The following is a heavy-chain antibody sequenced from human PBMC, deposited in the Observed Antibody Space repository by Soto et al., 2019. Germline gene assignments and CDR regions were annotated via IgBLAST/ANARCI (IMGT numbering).Heavy chain of an antibody. CDR1: GFIFSDYD. V-gene: IGHV3-11*01. D-gene: IGHD3-10*01. CDR3: ARDSILYGSTGYMDV. J-gene: IGHJ6*03. CDR2: IGSSGGTI. Sequence: PGGSLRLSCAASGFIFSDYDMNWVRQAPGKGLEWVSNIGSSGGTIYYADSVKGRFTISRDNAKNSLYLQMNSLRGEDTAVYYCARDSILYGSTGYMDVWGKGTTVTVSS.